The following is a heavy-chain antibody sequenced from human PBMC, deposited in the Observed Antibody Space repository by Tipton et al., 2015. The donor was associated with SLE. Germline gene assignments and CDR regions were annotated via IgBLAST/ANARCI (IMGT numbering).Heavy chain of an antibody. D-gene: IGHD1-7*01. V-gene: IGHV4-39*01. CDR1: GGSISSSNYY. Sequence: GLVKPSETLSLTCAVSGGSISSSNYYWGWVRQPPGKGLEWIGSVYYSGSTYHNPSLESRVTMSVDPSKNQFSLKLNSVTAADTALYYCARQLSENFQHYFDNWGQGSLVTVSS. CDR2: VYYSGST. J-gene: IGHJ4*02. CDR3: ARQLSENFQHYFDN.